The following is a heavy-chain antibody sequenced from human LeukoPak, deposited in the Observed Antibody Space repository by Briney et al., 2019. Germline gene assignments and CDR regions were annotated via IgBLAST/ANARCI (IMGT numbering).Heavy chain of an antibody. CDR1: GFTFSSSG. Sequence: GGSLRLSCAASGFTFSSSGMSWVRQAPGKGLEWVSAISGSGGSTYYADSVKGRFTISRDNSKNTLYLQMNSLRAEDTAVYYCAREFWNYRSGNLQAFDIWGQGTMVTVSS. V-gene: IGHV3-23*01. D-gene: IGHD3-10*01. CDR2: ISGSGGST. J-gene: IGHJ3*02. CDR3: AREFWNYRSGNLQAFDI.